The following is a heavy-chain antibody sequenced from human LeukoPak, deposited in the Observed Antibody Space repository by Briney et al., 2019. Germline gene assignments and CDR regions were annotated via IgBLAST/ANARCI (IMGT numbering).Heavy chain of an antibody. CDR3: ARQPLVRDCGGDCEFDY. Sequence: PGESLKISCKGSGYSFSNYWIGWVRQMPGKGLEWMGIIYLGDSNTRYSPSFQGQVTISADRSISTAYLQWSSLKASDTAIYYCARQPLVRDCGGDCEFDYWGQGTLVSVSS. D-gene: IGHD2-21*02. CDR1: GYSFSNYW. CDR2: IYLGDSNT. V-gene: IGHV5-51*01. J-gene: IGHJ4*02.